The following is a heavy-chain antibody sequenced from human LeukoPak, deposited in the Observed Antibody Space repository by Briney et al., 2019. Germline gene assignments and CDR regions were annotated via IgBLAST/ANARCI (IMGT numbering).Heavy chain of an antibody. CDR3: AKDIRAYSSGWHPYYYYGMDV. CDR2: ISGSGGST. CDR1: GFTFSSYA. V-gene: IGHV3-23*01. D-gene: IGHD6-19*01. J-gene: IGHJ6*02. Sequence: PGGSLRLSCAASGFTFSSYAMSWVRQAPGKGLEWVSAISGSGGSTYYADSVKGRFTISRDNAKNSLHLQMNNLRAEDTALYYCAKDIRAYSSGWHPYYYYGMDVWGQGTTVTVSS.